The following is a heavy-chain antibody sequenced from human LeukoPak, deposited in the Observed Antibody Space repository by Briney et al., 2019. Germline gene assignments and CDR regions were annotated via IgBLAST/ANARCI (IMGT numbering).Heavy chain of an antibody. V-gene: IGHV4-31*03. D-gene: IGHD3-22*01. CDR3: ARDPHHDSSGYYLDS. CDR2: IAQSGSS. J-gene: IGHJ4*02. Sequence: SETLSLTCTVSGGSINSGGYHWSWIRQFPGKGLEWIGYIAQSGSSYYNPSLKSRLTISLGTSKSQFSLQLSSLTAADTALYYCARDPHHDSSGYYLDSWGPGTLVTVSS. CDR1: GGSINSGGYH.